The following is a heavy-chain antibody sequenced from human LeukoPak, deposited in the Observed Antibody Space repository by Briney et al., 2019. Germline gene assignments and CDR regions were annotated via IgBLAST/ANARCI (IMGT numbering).Heavy chain of an antibody. V-gene: IGHV3-74*01. D-gene: IGHD3-3*02. J-gene: IGHJ6*02. CDR3: ARVPLSDYYYGVDI. CDR2: INSDGSST. CDR1: GFTFSSYW. Sequence: PGGSLRLSCAASGFTFSSYWMHWVRQAPGKGLVWVSRINSDGSSTSYADSVKGRFTISRDNAKNTVYLQMNSLRAEDTAVYYCARVPLSDYYYGVDIWGQGTTVTVSS.